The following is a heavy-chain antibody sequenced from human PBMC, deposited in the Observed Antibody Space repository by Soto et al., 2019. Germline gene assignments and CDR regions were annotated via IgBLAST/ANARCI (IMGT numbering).Heavy chain of an antibody. J-gene: IGHJ6*02. V-gene: IGHV4-34*01. CDR1: GGAFSGYY. CDR2: INHSGST. D-gene: IGHD6-6*01. CDR3: ARLAARRVNYYYYGTDV. Sequence: ETRSLTCAVYGGAFSGYYWSGIRQPPGKGLEWIGEINHSGSTNYNPSLKSRVTISVDTSKNQFSLKLSSVTAADTAVYYCARLAARRVNYYYYGTDVWGQGTTVSVSS.